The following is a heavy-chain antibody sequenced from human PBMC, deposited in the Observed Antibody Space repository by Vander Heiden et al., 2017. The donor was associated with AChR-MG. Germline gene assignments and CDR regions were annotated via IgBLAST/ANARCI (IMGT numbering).Heavy chain of an antibody. CDR2: ISSSSSTI. V-gene: IGHV3-48*02. Sequence: EVQLVESGGGSVQPGGSRRLPCAASGFTFSSYSMNWVRQAPGKGLEWVSYISSSSSTIYYADAVKGRFTISRDNAKNSLYLQMNSLRDEDTAVYYCAREDWNYLGYFDYWGQVTLVTVSS. J-gene: IGHJ4*02. CDR1: GFTFSSYS. CDR3: AREDWNYLGYFDY. D-gene: IGHD1-7*01.